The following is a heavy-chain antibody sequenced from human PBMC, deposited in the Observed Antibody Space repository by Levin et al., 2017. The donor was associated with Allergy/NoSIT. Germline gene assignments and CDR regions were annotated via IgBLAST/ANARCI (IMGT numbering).Heavy chain of an antibody. V-gene: IGHV4-30-2*01. Sequence: PSETLSLTCAVSGASISTGGYSWSWIRQPPGKGLEWIGFLYHTGSTSYNPSYNPSLKSRVTISVDTSKNQFSLRMSSVTAADTAVYYCARGHFYDSNGYYYSYWGQGTLVTVSS. CDR3: ARGHFYDSNGYYYSY. D-gene: IGHD3-22*01. CDR2: LYHTGSTSYNP. J-gene: IGHJ4*02. CDR1: GASISTGGYS.